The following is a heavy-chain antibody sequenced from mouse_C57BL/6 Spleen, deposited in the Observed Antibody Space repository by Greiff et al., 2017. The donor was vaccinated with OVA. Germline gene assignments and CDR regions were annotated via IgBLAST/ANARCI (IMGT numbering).Heavy chain of an antibody. CDR2: LYPGDGAT. CDR3: ARGYGEVYRYFDV. V-gene: IGHV1-82*01. D-gene: IGHD2-14*01. J-gene: IGHJ1*03. CDR1: GYAFSSSW. Sequence: QVQLQQSGPELVKPGASVQISCKASGYAFSSSWMNWVKQRPGTGLEWIGRLYPGDGATNYNGQFKGKATLTADKSSSTAYMQLSSLTSEDSAVYVCARGYGEVYRYFDVWGTGTTVTVSS.